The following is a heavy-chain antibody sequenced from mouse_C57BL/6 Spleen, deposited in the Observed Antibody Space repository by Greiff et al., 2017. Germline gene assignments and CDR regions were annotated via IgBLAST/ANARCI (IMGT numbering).Heavy chain of an antibody. CDR3: ARQNYGSRYFDV. J-gene: IGHJ1*03. Sequence: EVKLVESGGGLVKPGGSLKLSCAASGFTFSSYTMSWVRQTPEKRLEWVATISGGGGNTYYPDSVKGRFTISRDNAKNTLYLQMSSLRSEDTALYYCARQNYGSRYFDVWGTGTTVTVSS. V-gene: IGHV5-9*01. D-gene: IGHD1-1*01. CDR1: GFTFSSYT. CDR2: ISGGGGNT.